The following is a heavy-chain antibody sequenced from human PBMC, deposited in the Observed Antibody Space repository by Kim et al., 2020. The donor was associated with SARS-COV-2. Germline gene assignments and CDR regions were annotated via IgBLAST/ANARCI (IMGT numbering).Heavy chain of an antibody. Sequence: ASVKVSCKVSGYTLTELPIHWLRQAPGKGLEWLGGSDPEDGETIYAQSFQGRLILTEDTSTDTAYMELRGLKYDDTAVYYCAADRAIVVAQTAGCWFDPRGQGTLVTVSS. D-gene: IGHD1-26*01. V-gene: IGHV1-24*01. CDR2: SDPEDGET. J-gene: IGHJ5*02. CDR3: AADRAIVVAQTAGCWFDP. CDR1: GYTLTELP.